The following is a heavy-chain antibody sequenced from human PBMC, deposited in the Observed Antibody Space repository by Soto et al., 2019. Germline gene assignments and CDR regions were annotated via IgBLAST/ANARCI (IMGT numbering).Heavy chain of an antibody. V-gene: IGHV1-46*01. D-gene: IGHD5-12*01. Sequence: GASVKVSCKASGYTFTSYYMHCVRQSSGQGLEWMGIINPSGGSTSYAQKFQGRVTMTRDTSTSTVYMELSSLRSEDTAVYYCARDPGDGYNYFDYWGQGTLVTVSS. CDR1: GYTFTSYY. CDR2: INPSGGST. J-gene: IGHJ4*02. CDR3: ARDPGDGYNYFDY.